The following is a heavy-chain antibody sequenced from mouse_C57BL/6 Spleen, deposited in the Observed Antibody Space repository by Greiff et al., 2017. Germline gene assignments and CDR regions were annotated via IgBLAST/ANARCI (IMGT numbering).Heavy chain of an antibody. Sequence: QVQLQQSGAELVKPGASVKLSCKASGYTFTEYTIHWVKQRSGQGLEWIGWFYPGSGSIKYNEKFKDKATLTADKSSSTVYMELSRMTSEDSAVYFCARHEEDYDGGYYAMDYWGQGTSVTVSS. CDR2: FYPGSGSI. CDR3: ARHEEDYDGGYYAMDY. V-gene: IGHV1-62-2*01. CDR1: GYTFTEYT. D-gene: IGHD2-4*01. J-gene: IGHJ4*01.